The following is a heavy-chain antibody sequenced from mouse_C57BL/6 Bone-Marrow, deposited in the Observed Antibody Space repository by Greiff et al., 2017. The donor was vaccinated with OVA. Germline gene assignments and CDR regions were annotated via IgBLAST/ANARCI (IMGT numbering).Heavy chain of an antibody. CDR2: INPNNGGT. J-gene: IGHJ1*03. D-gene: IGHD2-3*01. CDR1: GYTFTDYY. CDR3: ARDDGYYYWYFDV. V-gene: IGHV1-26*01. Sequence: VQLQQSGPELVKPGASVKISCKASGYTFTDYYMNWVKQSHGKSLEWIGDINPNNGGTSYNQKFKGKATLTVDKSYSTAYMELRRHTSEDSAVYYCARDDGYYYWYFDVWGTGTTVTGSS.